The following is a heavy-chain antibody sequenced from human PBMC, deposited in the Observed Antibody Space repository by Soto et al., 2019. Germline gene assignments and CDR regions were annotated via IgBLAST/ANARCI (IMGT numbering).Heavy chain of an antibody. J-gene: IGHJ5*02. D-gene: IGHD2-8*01. CDR2: ISPSGRP. Sequence: SETLSLTCSVSGGSVSSGGYSWSWLRQAPGKGLEWIGFISPSGRPADNPSLKSRVSISVDTSKNQISLELSSVTAADTAVYYCTRGVLAWGPGTLVTVSS. CDR3: TRGVLA. CDR1: GGSVSSGGYS. V-gene: IGHV4-30-2*01.